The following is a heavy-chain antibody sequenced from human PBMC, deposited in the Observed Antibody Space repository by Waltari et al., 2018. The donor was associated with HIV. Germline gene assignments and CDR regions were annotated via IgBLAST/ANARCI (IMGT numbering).Heavy chain of an antibody. Sequence: QVQLVQSGAEVKKPGASVKVSCKASGYTFTTYTVQLVRQAPGKRLEWRGGINSGNGNTKYSQKFQGRVTITRDTSASTAYMELSSLRSEDTAVYYCARDSGFDYWAREPWSPSPQ. V-gene: IGHV1-3*01. D-gene: IGHD6-25*01. CDR1: GYTFTTYT. CDR2: INSGNGNT. J-gene: IGHJ4*02. CDR3: ARDSGFDY.